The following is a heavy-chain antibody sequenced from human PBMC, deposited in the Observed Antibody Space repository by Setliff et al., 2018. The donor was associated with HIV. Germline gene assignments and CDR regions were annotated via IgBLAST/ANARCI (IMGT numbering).Heavy chain of an antibody. CDR2: IHPVDSDA. J-gene: IGHJ3*01. CDR1: EYSFTSHW. D-gene: IGHD6-13*01. CDR3: ARHRHTAAGTLDAFDL. Sequence: GESLKISCKGSEYSFTSHWISWVRQMPGKGLEWMGIIHPVDSDARYSPSFQGQVTMSVDNSINTAYLQWGSLKASDTAFYYCARHRHTAAGTLDAFDLWGQGTMVTVSS. V-gene: IGHV5-51*01.